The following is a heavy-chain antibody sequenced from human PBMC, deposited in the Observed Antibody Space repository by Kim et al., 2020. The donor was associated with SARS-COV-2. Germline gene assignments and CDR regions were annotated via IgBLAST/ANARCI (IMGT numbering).Heavy chain of an antibody. CDR2: INGDGIIT. Sequence: GGSLRLSCVASGLTFSKTGMHWVRQVPGKGLVWVSRINGDGIITTYADSVKGRFSISRDNAKNTLYLQMNSLRAEDTAVYYCAREAYSASWYVWGQGTLVTVSS. J-gene: IGHJ4*02. CDR3: AREAYSASWYV. D-gene: IGHD6-13*01. V-gene: IGHV3-74*01. CDR1: GLTFSKTG.